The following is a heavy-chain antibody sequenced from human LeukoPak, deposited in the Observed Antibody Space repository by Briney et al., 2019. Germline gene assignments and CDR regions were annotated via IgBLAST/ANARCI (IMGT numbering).Heavy chain of an antibody. CDR3: AKPVYDTNSGNFGIDY. D-gene: IGHD2-8*01. Sequence: GGSLRLSCAASGFTFSAYGMHWVRQAPGKGLEWVAVMSYDGRHIYYADSVKGRFTISRDSSKNTLYLQMNSPRTEDTAVYFCAKPVYDTNSGNFGIDYWGQGTLVTVSS. V-gene: IGHV3-30*18. CDR2: MSYDGRHI. CDR1: GFTFSAYG. J-gene: IGHJ4*02.